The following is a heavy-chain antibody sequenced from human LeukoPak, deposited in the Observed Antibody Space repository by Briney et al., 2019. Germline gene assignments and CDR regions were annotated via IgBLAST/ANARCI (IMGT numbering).Heavy chain of an antibody. J-gene: IGHJ3*02. Sequence: GESLKISCEGSGYNFVSYWIGWVRQVSGKGLEWMGIIYPPDSQTRYSPSFQGQVTMSVDKSSSTAYLQWSSLKASDSAMYYCARLYIGSWGDTFDIWGQGTMVTVSS. CDR3: ARLYIGSWGDTFDI. CDR1: GYNFVSYW. CDR2: IYPPDSQT. V-gene: IGHV5-51*01. D-gene: IGHD3-16*01.